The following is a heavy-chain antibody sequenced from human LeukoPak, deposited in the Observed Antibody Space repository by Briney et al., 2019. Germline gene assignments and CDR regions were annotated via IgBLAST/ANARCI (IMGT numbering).Heavy chain of an antibody. Sequence: PGGSLRLSCAASGFTFSSYSMNWVRQAPGKGLEWVSYISSSSSTIYYADSVKGRFTISRDNAKNSLYLQMNSLRAEDTAVYYCARDRLLHHFDCWGQGTLVTVSS. CDR2: ISSSSSTI. CDR1: GFTFSSYS. D-gene: IGHD2-2*02. CDR3: ARDRLLHHFDC. J-gene: IGHJ4*02. V-gene: IGHV3-48*01.